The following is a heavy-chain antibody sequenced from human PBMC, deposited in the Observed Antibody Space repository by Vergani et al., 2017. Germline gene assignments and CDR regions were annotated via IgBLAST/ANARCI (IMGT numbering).Heavy chain of an antibody. CDR1: GFSFSTYG. CDR3: ANSYCSSLSCYAFYGMEV. D-gene: IGHD2-2*01. Sequence: QVQLVESGGGVVQPGGSLRLSCAASGFSFSTYGMHWVRQAPGRGLEWVAFLRYDGSNEYYGDAVKGRFIISRDNSKNMLSLEMHSLRPEDTAVYYCANSYCSSLSCYAFYGMEVWGQGTMVTVS. CDR2: LRYDGSNE. V-gene: IGHV3-30*02. J-gene: IGHJ6*02.